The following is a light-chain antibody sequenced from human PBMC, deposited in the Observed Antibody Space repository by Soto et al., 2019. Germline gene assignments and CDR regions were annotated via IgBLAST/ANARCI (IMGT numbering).Light chain of an antibody. J-gene: IGKJ4*01. CDR1: QSLSSSY. CDR2: GAS. CDR3: QQLRMYPST. Sequence: EIVLTQSPGTLSLSPGERATLSCRASQSLSSSYLVWYQQKPGQAPRLLIYGASTRATGIPARFSGSGSGTEFTLTITSLQAEDFATYYCQQLRMYPSTFGGGTKVDIK. V-gene: IGKV3-20*01.